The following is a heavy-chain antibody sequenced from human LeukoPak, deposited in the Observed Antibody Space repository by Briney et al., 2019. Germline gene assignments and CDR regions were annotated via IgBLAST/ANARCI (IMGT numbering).Heavy chain of an antibody. J-gene: IGHJ4*02. CDR1: GFTFSSYS. Sequence: GGSLRLSCAASGFTFSSYSMNWVRQAQGKGLEWVSYISSSSSTIYYADSVKGRFTISRDNAKNSLYLKMNSLRDEDTAVYYCARDDWIAVAGTVDYWGQGTLVTVSS. CDR2: ISSSSSTI. CDR3: ARDDWIAVAGTVDY. D-gene: IGHD6-19*01. V-gene: IGHV3-48*02.